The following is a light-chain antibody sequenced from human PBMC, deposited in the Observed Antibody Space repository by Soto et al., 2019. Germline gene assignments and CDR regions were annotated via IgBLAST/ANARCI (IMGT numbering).Light chain of an antibody. V-gene: IGLV2-14*03. J-gene: IGLJ1*01. CDR1: SSDVGGYNY. Sequence: QSVLTQPASVSGSPGQSITISCTGTSSDVGGYNYVSWYQHHPGKSPKLIIYDVSIRPSWVSIRFSGSKSDNTASLTISGLQPEDEADYHCSSYTTSNTRQIVFGTGTKVTVL. CDR3: SSYTTSNTRQIV. CDR2: DVS.